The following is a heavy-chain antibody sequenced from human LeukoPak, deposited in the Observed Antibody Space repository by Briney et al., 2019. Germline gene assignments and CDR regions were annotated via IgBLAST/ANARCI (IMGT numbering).Heavy chain of an antibody. V-gene: IGHV3-66*01. CDR3: ARVVVAAAPYGMDV. CDR2: IYSGGST. J-gene: IGHJ6*02. CDR1: GFTVSSNY. D-gene: IGHD2-2*01. Sequence: GGSLRLSCAASGFTVSSNYMSWVRQAPGKGLEWVSVIYSGGSTYYADSVKGRFTISRDNSKNTLYLQMNSLRAEDTAVHYCARVVVAAAPYGMDVWGQGTTVTVSS.